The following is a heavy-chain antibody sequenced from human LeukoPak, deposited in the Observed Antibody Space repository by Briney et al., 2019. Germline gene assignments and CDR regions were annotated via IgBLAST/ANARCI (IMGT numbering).Heavy chain of an antibody. CDR1: GGSISGFY. J-gene: IGHJ5*02. D-gene: IGHD1-1*01. Sequence: PSETLSLTCTVSGGSISGFYWSWIRQPPGKGLEWIGYMYYSGSTNYNPSLKSRVTISGDTSKNQFSLKLSSVTAADTAVYYCARAERRYWFDPWGQGTLVTVSS. V-gene: IGHV4-59*01. CDR3: ARAERRYWFDP. CDR2: MYYSGST.